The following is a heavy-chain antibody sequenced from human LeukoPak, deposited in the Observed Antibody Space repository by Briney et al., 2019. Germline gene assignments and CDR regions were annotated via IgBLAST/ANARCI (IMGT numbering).Heavy chain of an antibody. Sequence: ASVKVSCKASGYTFTSYYMHWVRQAPGQGLGWMGIINPSGGATSYAQKFQGRVTMTRDTSTSTVYVELSSLRSEDTAVYYCAREAAAGTKNFDYWGQGTLVTVSS. J-gene: IGHJ4*02. CDR1: GYTFTSYY. V-gene: IGHV1-46*01. CDR3: AREAAAGTKNFDY. D-gene: IGHD6-13*01. CDR2: INPSGGAT.